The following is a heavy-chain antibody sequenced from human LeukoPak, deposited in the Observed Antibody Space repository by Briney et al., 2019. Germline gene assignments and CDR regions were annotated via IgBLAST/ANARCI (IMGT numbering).Heavy chain of an antibody. J-gene: IGHJ3*02. V-gene: IGHV3-23*01. CDR2: ISGSGGST. CDR3: AKDHKTAVLTTNVDAFDI. Sequence: HPGGSLRLSCAASGFTFSSYAMSWVRQAPGKGLEWVSAISGSGGSTYYADSVKGRFTISRDNSKNTLYLQMNSLRAEDTAVYYCAKDHKTAVLTTNVDAFDIWGQGTMVTVSS. CDR1: GFTFSSYA. D-gene: IGHD1-1*01.